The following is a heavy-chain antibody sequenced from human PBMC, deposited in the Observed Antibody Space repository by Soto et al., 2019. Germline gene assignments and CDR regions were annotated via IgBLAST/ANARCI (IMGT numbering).Heavy chain of an antibody. D-gene: IGHD3-16*01. CDR3: AREGVRGMDV. Sequence: QVQLVQSGAEVRKPGSSVKVSCVASGGTFSTSAMNWVRQAPGQGLEWVGGIIPVFGTPTYAQSLQGRVTITVDVSTTTAYMELSSLRSEDTAVYYCAREGVRGMDVWGQGTTVTVSS. CDR2: IIPVFGTP. J-gene: IGHJ6*02. V-gene: IGHV1-69*13. CDR1: GGTFSTSA.